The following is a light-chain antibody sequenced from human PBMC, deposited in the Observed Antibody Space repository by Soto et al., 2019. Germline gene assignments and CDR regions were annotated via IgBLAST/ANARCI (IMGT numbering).Light chain of an antibody. Sequence: QAVVTQPPSASGTPGQRVTISCSGSSSNIGSNTVNWYQQLPGTAPKLLIYSNNQRPSGVPDRFSGSKSGTSASLAISGLQSEDEADYYCATWDDSLSVVFGGGTKVTVL. CDR2: SNN. V-gene: IGLV1-44*01. J-gene: IGLJ2*01. CDR1: SSNIGSNT. CDR3: ATWDDSLSVV.